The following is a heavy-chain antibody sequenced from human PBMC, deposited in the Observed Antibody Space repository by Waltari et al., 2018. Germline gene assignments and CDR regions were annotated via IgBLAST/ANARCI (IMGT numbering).Heavy chain of an antibody. V-gene: IGHV3-53*04. CDR3: ARQMTTASTWQTD. CDR2: IYSGGST. CDR1: GLSASTNY. D-gene: IGHD4-17*01. Sequence: EVQLVESGGGLVQPGGSLRLSCAVAGLSASTNYMRWVRQAPGKGLEWVSIIYSGGSTYYADSVKGRFTSSRHSSKNTLYLQMNSLTVEDTAVYYCARQMTTASTWQTDWGQGTLITVSS. J-gene: IGHJ4*02.